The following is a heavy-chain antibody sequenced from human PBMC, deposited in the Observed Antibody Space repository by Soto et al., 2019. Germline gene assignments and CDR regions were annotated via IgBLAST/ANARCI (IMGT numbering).Heavy chain of an antibody. J-gene: IGHJ4*02. V-gene: IGHV4-59*08. D-gene: IGHD6-19*01. Sequence: SETLSLTCTVSGGSISSYYWSWIRQPPGKGLEWIGYIYYSGSTNYNPSLKSRVTISVDTSKNQFSLKLSSVTAADTAVYYCARQGAVAGTFDFDYWGQGTLVTVSS. CDR2: IYYSGST. CDR1: GGSISSYY. CDR3: ARQGAVAGTFDFDY.